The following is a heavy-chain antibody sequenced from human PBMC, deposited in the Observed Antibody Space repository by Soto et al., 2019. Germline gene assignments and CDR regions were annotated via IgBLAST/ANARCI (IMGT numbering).Heavy chain of an antibody. CDR3: ARENLRYFDWSTIDY. D-gene: IGHD3-9*01. Sequence: GGSLRLSCAASGFTFSSYGMHWVRQAPGKGLEWVAVIWYDGSNKYYADSVKGRFTISRDNSKNTLYLQMNSLRAEDTAVYYCARENLRYFDWSTIDYWGQGTLVTVSS. CDR2: IWYDGSNK. J-gene: IGHJ4*02. CDR1: GFTFSSYG. V-gene: IGHV3-33*01.